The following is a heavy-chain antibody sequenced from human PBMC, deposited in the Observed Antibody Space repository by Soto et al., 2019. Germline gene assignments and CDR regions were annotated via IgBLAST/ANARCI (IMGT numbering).Heavy chain of an antibody. Sequence: QVQLQESGPGLVKPSETLSLTCVVSGGSISSSNWWTWVRQPPGKGLEWIGEIYHSGSTNYIPSLKSRVTISVDTSKNQFSLKLTSVTAADTAVYYCARRDDTSGYGWGQGTLVTVSS. V-gene: IGHV4-4*02. CDR2: IYHSGST. CDR3: ARRDDTSGYG. J-gene: IGHJ4*02. D-gene: IGHD3-22*01. CDR1: GGSISSSNW.